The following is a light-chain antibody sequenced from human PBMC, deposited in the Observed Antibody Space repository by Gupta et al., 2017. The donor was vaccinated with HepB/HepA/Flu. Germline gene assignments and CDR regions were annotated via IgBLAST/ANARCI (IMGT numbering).Light chain of an antibody. J-gene: IGLJ2*01. V-gene: IGLV3-25*02. CDR3: HSAESSGTDRVV. CDR2: KES. CDR1: ALPKHY. Sequence: SSELTQPPSVSVSPGQTARITCSGDALPKHYAYCYQQKPGQAPELVIYKESERHSGSPERVSGSSSGTTATLTISGVQAEEEADYYCHSAESSGTDRVVFGGGTKLTVL.